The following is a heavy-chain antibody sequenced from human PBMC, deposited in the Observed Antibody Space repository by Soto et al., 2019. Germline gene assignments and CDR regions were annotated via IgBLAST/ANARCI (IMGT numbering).Heavy chain of an antibody. CDR2: IYYSGST. J-gene: IGHJ4*02. Sequence: SETLSLTCTVSGRSIRRYYLRWMPQPPGKGLEWIGYIYYSGSTNYNPSLKSRVTISVDTSKNQFSLKLSPVTAADTAVYYCARHPRPGYSSDNFSFDYWGQGTLVTVS. V-gene: IGHV4-59*08. D-gene: IGHD6-19*01. CDR3: ARHPRPGYSSDNFSFDY. CDR1: GRSIRRYY.